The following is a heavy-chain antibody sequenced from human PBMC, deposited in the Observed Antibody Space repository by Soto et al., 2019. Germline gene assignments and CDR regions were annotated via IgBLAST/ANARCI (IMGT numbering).Heavy chain of an antibody. J-gene: IGHJ5*02. CDR3: ARYQWNPGAFDP. CDR1: GGSLSDYY. D-gene: IGHD1-20*01. Sequence: QVQLQQWGAGLLKPSETLSLTCAVYGGSLSDYYWNWLRQPPGKGLEWIGEINHRGTTSYNPSLKSRVDISVDTAMTPFSLKLTSVTAADTAIYYCARYQWNPGAFDPWGPGTQVTVSS. CDR2: INHRGTT. V-gene: IGHV4-34*01.